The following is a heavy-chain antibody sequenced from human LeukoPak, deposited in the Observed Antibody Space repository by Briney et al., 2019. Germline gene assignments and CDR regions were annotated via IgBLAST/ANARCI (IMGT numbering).Heavy chain of an antibody. CDR3: AKDCVYYYDSSGPYYFDY. CDR2: ISGSGGKR. D-gene: IGHD3-22*01. V-gene: IGHV3-23*01. Sequence: GGSLRLSCAASGIPFNIYAMNWVRQAPGQGLEWVSAISGSGGKRYYADSVKGRFTISRDNSKNTLYLQMDSLRAEDTALYYCAKDCVYYYDSSGPYYFDYWGQGTLVTVSS. CDR1: GIPFNIYA. J-gene: IGHJ4*02.